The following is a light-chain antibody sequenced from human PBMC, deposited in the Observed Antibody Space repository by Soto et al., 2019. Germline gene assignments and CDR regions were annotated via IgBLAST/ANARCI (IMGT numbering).Light chain of an antibody. Sequence: QSALTQPASVSGSPGQSITISCTGTSSDVGIYNLVSWYQQHPGKAPKLLIYEGSKRPSGVSNRFSGSKSDNTASLTISGLQAEDEADYYCSSYAGSRIYVFGAGTKVTVL. CDR2: EGS. J-gene: IGLJ1*01. CDR3: SSYAGSRIYV. V-gene: IGLV2-23*01. CDR1: SSDVGIYNL.